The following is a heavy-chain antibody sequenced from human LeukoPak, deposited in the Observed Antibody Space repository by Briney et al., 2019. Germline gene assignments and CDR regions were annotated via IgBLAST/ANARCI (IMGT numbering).Heavy chain of an antibody. CDR1: GFTFSSYA. Sequence: GGSLRLSCAASGFTFSSYAMHWVRQAPGKGLEWVAVISYDGSNKYYADSVKGRFTISRDNSKNTLYLQMNSLRAEDTAVYYCARVLIQLSPYYYYYYMDVWGKGTTVTVSS. V-gene: IGHV3-30*01. D-gene: IGHD5-18*01. CDR2: ISYDGSNK. CDR3: ARVLIQLSPYYYYYYMDV. J-gene: IGHJ6*03.